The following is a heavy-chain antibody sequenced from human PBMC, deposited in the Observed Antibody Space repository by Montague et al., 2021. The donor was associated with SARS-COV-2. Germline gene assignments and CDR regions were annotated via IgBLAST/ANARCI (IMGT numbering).Heavy chain of an antibody. CDR3: ARWYYGSGSYPR. Sequence: SETLSLTCSVSGYSISSGYYWGWIRQPPGKGLEWIGNIYHSGGTXXSPSLKSRVTVSVDTSKNQFSLRLSSVTAADTAVCYCARWYYGSGSYPRWGQGTLVTVSS. CDR2: IYHSGGT. J-gene: IGHJ4*02. CDR1: GYSISSGYY. D-gene: IGHD3-10*01. V-gene: IGHV4-38-2*01.